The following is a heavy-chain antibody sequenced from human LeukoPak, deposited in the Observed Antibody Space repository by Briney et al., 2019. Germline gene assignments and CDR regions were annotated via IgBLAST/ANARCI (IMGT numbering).Heavy chain of an antibody. D-gene: IGHD3-10*01. CDR3: ARDGYGSGSYSFDY. Sequence: GGSLRLSCAASGFTFSIYAMTWVRQAPGKGLEWVSVISGTGDSTYYADPVKGRFTISRDNYLNTLYLQMNSLSAEDTAVYYCARDGYGSGSYSFDYWGQGTLVTVSS. V-gene: IGHV3-23*01. CDR2: ISGTGDST. J-gene: IGHJ4*02. CDR1: GFTFSIYA.